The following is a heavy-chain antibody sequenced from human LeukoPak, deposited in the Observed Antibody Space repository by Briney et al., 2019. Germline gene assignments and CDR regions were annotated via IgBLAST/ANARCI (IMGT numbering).Heavy chain of an antibody. V-gene: IGHV3-23*01. CDR1: GFTFTTYA. Sequence: GGSLRLSCAASGFTFTTYAIMWVRQAPGKGLEWVSAISGSGGDTYFGDSVKGRFTISRDNSTNTLYSQMNNLRAEDTAVYYCAKLSGTYGTTSRVLDYWGQGTLVTVSS. CDR3: AKLSGTYGTTSRVLDY. J-gene: IGHJ4*02. D-gene: IGHD1-1*01. CDR2: ISGSGGDT.